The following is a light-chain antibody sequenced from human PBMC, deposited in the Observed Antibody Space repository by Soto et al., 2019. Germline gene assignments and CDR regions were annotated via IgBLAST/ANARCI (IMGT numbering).Light chain of an antibody. Sequence: DIQVTQSPPSLSASVGDRVTITCRTSQSISSYLNWYQQKPGKAPKLLIYAASSLQSGVASRFSGSTSETDFTLTISSLQPEDFATYYCQKSDHLPLFGPGTKVDIK. V-gene: IGKV1-39*02. CDR2: AAS. CDR3: QKSDHLPL. J-gene: IGKJ3*01. CDR1: QSISSY.